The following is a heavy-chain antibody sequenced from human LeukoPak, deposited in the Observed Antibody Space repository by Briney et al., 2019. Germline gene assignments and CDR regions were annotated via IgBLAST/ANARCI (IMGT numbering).Heavy chain of an antibody. CDR1: GYTFTSYG. CDR2: ISAYNGNT. J-gene: IGHJ4*02. CDR3: ARDPYDSSGYYWSGDY. D-gene: IGHD3-22*01. Sequence: APVKVSCKASGYTFTSYGISWVRQAPGQGLEWMGWISAYNGNTNYAQKLQGRVTMTTDTSTSTAYMELRSLRSDDTAVYYCARDPYDSSGYYWSGDYWGQGTLVTVSS. V-gene: IGHV1-18*01.